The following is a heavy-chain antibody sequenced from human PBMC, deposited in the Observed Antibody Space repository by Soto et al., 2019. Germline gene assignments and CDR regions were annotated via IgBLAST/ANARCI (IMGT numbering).Heavy chain of an antibody. D-gene: IGHD2-15*01. J-gene: IGHJ4*02. V-gene: IGHV4-61*01. CDR2: ISYCGTA. CDR3: MRSRGAY. Sequence: QVQLPESGPGLVKTSETLSLTCTVSGGSVSSGPYHRHWVRQPPGKGLEWIGHISYCGTANYNPCLRGRVTMATATSMNQFALGLTSVTAADRAVYYCMRSRGAYWGQGALVTVSP. CDR1: GGSVSSGPYH.